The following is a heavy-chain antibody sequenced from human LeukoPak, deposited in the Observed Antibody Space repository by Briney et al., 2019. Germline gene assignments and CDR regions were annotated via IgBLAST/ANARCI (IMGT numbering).Heavy chain of an antibody. D-gene: IGHD6-19*01. CDR2: ISYDGSNK. J-gene: IGHJ4*02. CDR3: AQGRAPSIIEVSGEIVY. Sequence: GGSLRLSCAASGFTFRSYGMHWVRQAPGKGLEWVAHISYDGSNKHYGDSVKGRFTISRGNSKNTLYLQMNSLRAEDTAVYYCAQGRAPSIIEVSGEIVYWGQGTLVTVSS. CDR1: GFTFRSYG. V-gene: IGHV3-30*18.